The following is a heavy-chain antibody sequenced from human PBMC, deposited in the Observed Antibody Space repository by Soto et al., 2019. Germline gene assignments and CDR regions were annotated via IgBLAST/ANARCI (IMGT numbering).Heavy chain of an antibody. V-gene: IGHV3-64*01. CDR2: ITSSGDRA. J-gene: IGHJ4*02. CDR1: GFTFNNYI. Sequence: GGSLRLSCAASGFTFNNYIMHWVRQAPGKGLEHVSIITSSGDRAFYANSVEGRFTISRDNPKNTLYLQMGSLRAEDMGVYYCARSRDGYNILDYWGRGTLVTVSS. CDR3: ARSRDGYNILDY. D-gene: IGHD5-12*01.